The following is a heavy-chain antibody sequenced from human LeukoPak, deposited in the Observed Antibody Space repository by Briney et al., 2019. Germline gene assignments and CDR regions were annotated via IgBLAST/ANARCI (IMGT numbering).Heavy chain of an antibody. Sequence: SETLSLTCTVAGGSISSYYGSWLRQPPGRGLEGIGYIYYSGSTNYNPSLKSRVTISVDTSKNQFPMKLSSVPAADTAVYYCARNSRYFDWLGVDYWGQGTLVTVSS. CDR1: GGSISSYY. CDR2: IYYSGST. V-gene: IGHV4-59*08. D-gene: IGHD3-9*01. CDR3: ARNSRYFDWLGVDY. J-gene: IGHJ4*02.